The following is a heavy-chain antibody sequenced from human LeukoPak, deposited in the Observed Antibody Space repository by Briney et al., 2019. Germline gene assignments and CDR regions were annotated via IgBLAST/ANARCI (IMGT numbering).Heavy chain of an antibody. Sequence: RPGGSLRLSCAASGFTFSSYAMSWVRQAPGKGLEWVSAISGSGGSTYYADSVKGRFTISRDNSKNALYLQMNSLRAEDTAVYYCAKAATYYYGSGSYGPDYWGQGTLVTVSS. V-gene: IGHV3-23*01. CDR1: GFTFSSYA. J-gene: IGHJ4*02. D-gene: IGHD3-10*01. CDR3: AKAATYYYGSGSYGPDY. CDR2: ISGSGGST.